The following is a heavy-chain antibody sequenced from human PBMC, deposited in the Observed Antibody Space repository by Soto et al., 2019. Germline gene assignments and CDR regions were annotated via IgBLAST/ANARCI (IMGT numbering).Heavy chain of an antibody. CDR3: ARVRGQLRNDVVY. V-gene: IGHV3-11*01. D-gene: IGHD1-1*01. CDR1: GFTFSDYY. J-gene: IGHJ4*02. Sequence: GGSLRLSCAASGFTFSDYYMSWIRQASGKGLEWVSYISSSGSTIYYADSVKGRFTISRDNAKNSLYLQMNSLRAEDTAVYYCARVRGQLRNDVVYWGQGTLVTVSS. CDR2: ISSSGSTI.